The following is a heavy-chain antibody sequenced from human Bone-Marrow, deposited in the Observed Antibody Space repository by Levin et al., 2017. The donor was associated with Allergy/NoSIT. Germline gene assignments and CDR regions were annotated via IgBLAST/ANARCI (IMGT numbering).Heavy chain of an antibody. CDR1: GDRVSSNRAA. D-gene: IGHD5-18*01. Sequence: SQTLSLTCAISGDRVSSNRAAWNWIRQSPSRGLEWLGRTYYRSKWYTDYALSVKSRITINPDTAKNQFSLQVSSVTPEDTAVYYCARDRGSSYGATFDYWGQGTLVTVSS. CDR2: TYYRSKWYT. CDR3: ARDRGSSYGATFDY. J-gene: IGHJ4*02. V-gene: IGHV6-1*01.